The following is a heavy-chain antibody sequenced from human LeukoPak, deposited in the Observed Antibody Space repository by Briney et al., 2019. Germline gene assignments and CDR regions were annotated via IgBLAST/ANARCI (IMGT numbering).Heavy chain of an antibody. V-gene: IGHV3-7*01. CDR3: ARDQVDYDTPDHFDY. J-gene: IGHJ4*02. CDR2: IKQDGSEK. D-gene: IGHD3-22*01. Sequence: RGSLRLSCAASGFTFSSYWMSWVRQAPGKGLEWVANIKQDGSEKYYVDSVKGRFTISRDNAKNSLYLQMNSLRAEDTAVYYCARDQVDYDTPDHFDYWGKGTLVTVSS. CDR1: GFTFSSYW.